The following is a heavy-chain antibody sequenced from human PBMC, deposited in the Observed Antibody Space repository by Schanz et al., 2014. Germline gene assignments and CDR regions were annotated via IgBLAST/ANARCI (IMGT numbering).Heavy chain of an antibody. CDR3: ARESVSRTRLFDP. CDR2: ISPSSGGT. Sequence: QVQVIQSGPEVKKPGASVKVSCKASGYTFTNHYLHWVRQAPGQGLEWMGRISPSSGGTNYAQNFQGRGTMTKDTSINTVYMELSTLTSDDTAVYYCARESVSRTRLFDPWGQGTLVTVSS. CDR1: GYTFTNHY. D-gene: IGHD3-3*01. V-gene: IGHV1-2*06. J-gene: IGHJ5*02.